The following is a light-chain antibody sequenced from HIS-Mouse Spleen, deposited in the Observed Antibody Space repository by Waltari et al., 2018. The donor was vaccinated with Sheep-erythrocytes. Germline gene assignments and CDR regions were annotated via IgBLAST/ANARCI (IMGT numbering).Light chain of an antibody. J-gene: IGKJ4*01. CDR3: QQANSVPLS. CDR1: QGNRDD. CDR2: AAS. V-gene: IGKV1-6*01. Sequence: AMPITQQPSSLSASVGHTVTITCRASQGNRDDLGWYQQKPGQAPKLLIYAASSLESGVPPRFTGSGAGTEFALTSSCLQPEDFATYDCQQANSVPLSFGGGTKVEIK.